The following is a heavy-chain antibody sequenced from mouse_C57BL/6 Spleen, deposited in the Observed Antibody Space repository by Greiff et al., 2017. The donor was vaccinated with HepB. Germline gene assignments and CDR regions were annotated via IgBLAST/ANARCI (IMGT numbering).Heavy chain of an antibody. CDR1: GFTFSSYA. V-gene: IGHV5-4*01. CDR2: ISDGGSYT. J-gene: IGHJ2*01. CDR3: ARDSWVFDY. D-gene: IGHD1-1*01. Sequence: EVQLVESGGGLVKPGGSLKLSCAASGFTFSSYAMSWVRQTPEKRLEWVATISDGGSYTYYPDNVKGRFTISRDNAKNNLYLQMSHLKSEDTAMYYCARDSWVFDYWGQGTTLTVSS.